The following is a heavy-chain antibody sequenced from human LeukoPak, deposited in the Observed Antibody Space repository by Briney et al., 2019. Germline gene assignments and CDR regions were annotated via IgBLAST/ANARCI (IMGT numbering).Heavy chain of an antibody. Sequence: PSETLSLTCTVSGYSISSGYYWGWIRPPPGKGLEWIGSIYHSGSTYYNPSLKSRVTISVDTSKNQFSLKLSSVTAADTAVYYCARDYIAAAGTKGAFDIWGQGTMVTVSS. CDR3: ARDYIAAAGTKGAFDI. J-gene: IGHJ3*02. CDR2: IYHSGST. D-gene: IGHD6-13*01. CDR1: GYSISSGYY. V-gene: IGHV4-38-2*02.